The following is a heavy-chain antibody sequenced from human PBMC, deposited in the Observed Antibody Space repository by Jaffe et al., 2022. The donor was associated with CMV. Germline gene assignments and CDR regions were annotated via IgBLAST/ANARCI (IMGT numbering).Heavy chain of an antibody. CDR3: ARVVSYGDPRLGEDYWYFDL. J-gene: IGHJ2*01. D-gene: IGHD4-17*01. CDR2: INPSGGST. V-gene: IGHV1-46*01. Sequence: QVQLVQSGAEVKKPGASVKVSCKASGYTFTSYYMHWVRQAPGQGLEWMGIINPSGGSTSYAQKFQGRVTMTRDTSTSTVYMELSSLRSEDTAVYYCARVVSYGDPRLGEDYWYFDLWGRGTLVTVSS. CDR1: GYTFTSYY.